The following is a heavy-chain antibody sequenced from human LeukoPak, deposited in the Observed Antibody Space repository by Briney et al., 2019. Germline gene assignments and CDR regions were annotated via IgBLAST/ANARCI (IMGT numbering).Heavy chain of an antibody. CDR3: ARINDYGGNVADAFDI. J-gene: IGHJ3*02. CDR1: GYSISSGYY. CDR2: IYHSGST. D-gene: IGHD4-23*01. V-gene: IGHV4-38-2*02. Sequence: SETLSLTCTVSGYSISSGYYWGWIRQPPGKGLEWIGSIYHSGSTYYNPSLKSRVTISVDTSKNQFSLKLSSVTAADTAVYYCARINDYGGNVADAFDIWGQGTMVTVSS.